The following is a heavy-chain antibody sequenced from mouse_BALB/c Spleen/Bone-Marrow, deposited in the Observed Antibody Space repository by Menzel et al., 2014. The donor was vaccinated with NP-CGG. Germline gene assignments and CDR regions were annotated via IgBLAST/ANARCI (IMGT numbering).Heavy chain of an antibody. J-gene: IGHJ2*01. CDR3: ARSPHYYDLDY. Sequence: VMLVESGAELAKPGASVKMSCKASGYTFSSYWMHWVEQRPGQGLEWIGYINPSTGYTEYNQKFKDKATLTAGKSSSTAYMQLSSLTSEDSAVYYCARSPHYYDLDYWGQGTTLTVSS. CDR2: INPSTGYT. V-gene: IGHV1-7*01. CDR1: GYTFSSYW. D-gene: IGHD1-2*01.